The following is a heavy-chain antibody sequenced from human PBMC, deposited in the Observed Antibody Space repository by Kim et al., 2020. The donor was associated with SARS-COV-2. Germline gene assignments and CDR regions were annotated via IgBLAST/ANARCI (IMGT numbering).Heavy chain of an antibody. V-gene: IGHV4-31*03. Sequence: SETLSLTCTVSGGSISSGGYYWSWIRQHPGNGLEWIGYIYYSGSTYYNPSLKSRVTISVDTSKNQFSLKLSSVTAADTAVYYCASIYGDFDAFDIWGQGTMVTVSS. CDR2: IYYSGST. D-gene: IGHD4-17*01. J-gene: IGHJ3*02. CDR3: ASIYGDFDAFDI. CDR1: GGSISSGGYY.